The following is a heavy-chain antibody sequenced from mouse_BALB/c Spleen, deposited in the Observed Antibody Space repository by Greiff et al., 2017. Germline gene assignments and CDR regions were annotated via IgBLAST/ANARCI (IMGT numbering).Heavy chain of an antibody. D-gene: IGHD2-14*01. CDR1: GFTFSSYG. V-gene: IGHV5-6*01. Sequence: EVQGVESGGDLVKPGGSLKLSCAASGFTFSSYGMSWVRQTPDKRLEWVATISSGGRYTYYPARVTGRFTISRDNAKHTLYLQMSSLKSEDTAMYYWARHEAYYRPFDDWGQGTTLTVSS. CDR2: ISSGGRYT. J-gene: IGHJ2*01. CDR3: ARHEAYYRPFDD.